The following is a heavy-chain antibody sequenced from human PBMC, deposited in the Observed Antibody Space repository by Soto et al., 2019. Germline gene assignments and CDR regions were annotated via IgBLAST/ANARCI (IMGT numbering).Heavy chain of an antibody. D-gene: IGHD3-3*01. CDR3: ARDFAYFDS. CDR1: GGSFKSGSYS. Sequence: SETLSLTCTVSGGSFKSGSYSWSWIRQPPGKGLEWIGNVYHTGRTSYNPSLKSRVSISMDTSKNQFSLNLDSVTAADTAVHFCARDFAYFDSWGQGTLVTVSS. CDR2: VYHTGRT. V-gene: IGHV4-61*01. J-gene: IGHJ4*02.